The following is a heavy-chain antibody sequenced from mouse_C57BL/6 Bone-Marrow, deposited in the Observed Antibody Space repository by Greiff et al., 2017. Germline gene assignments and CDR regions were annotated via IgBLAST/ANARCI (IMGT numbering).Heavy chain of an antibody. V-gene: IGHV1-74*01. D-gene: IGHD1-1*01. CDR1: GYNFTSYW. CDR3: AIVIYYYGRSSLFGY. CDR2: IHPSDSDT. J-gene: IGHJ2*01. Sequence: VQLQQPGAELVKPGASVKVSCKASGYNFTSYWMHWVKQRPGQGLEWIGRIHPSDSDTNYNQKFKGKATLTVDKSSSTAYMQLSSLTSEDSAVYYCAIVIYYYGRSSLFGYCGQGTTLTVSS.